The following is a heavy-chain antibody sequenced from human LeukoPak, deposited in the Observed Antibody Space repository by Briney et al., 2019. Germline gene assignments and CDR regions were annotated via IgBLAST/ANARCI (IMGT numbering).Heavy chain of an antibody. CDR1: GYTFTSYY. V-gene: IGHV1-46*01. D-gene: IGHD3-22*01. Sequence: GASVKVSCKASGYTFTSYYMHWVRQAPGQGLEWMGIINPSGGSTSYAQKFQGRVTMTRDASTSTVYMELSSLRSGDTAVYYCARQYYYDSSGRVDAFDIWGQGTMVTVSS. CDR3: ARQYYYDSSGRVDAFDI. J-gene: IGHJ3*02. CDR2: INPSGGST.